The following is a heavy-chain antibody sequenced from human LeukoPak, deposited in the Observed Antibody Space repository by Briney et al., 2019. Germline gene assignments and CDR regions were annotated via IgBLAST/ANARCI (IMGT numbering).Heavy chain of an antibody. J-gene: IGHJ6*02. CDR2: ISYDGSNK. CDR3: ARIPPADYYYGMDV. V-gene: IGHV3-30-3*01. Sequence: GGSLRLSCAASGFTFDNHWMSWVRQAPGKGLEWVAVISYDGSNKYYADSVKGRFTISRDNSKNTLYLQMNSLRAEDTAVYYCARIPPADYYYGMDVWGQGTTVTVSS. CDR1: GFTFDNHW.